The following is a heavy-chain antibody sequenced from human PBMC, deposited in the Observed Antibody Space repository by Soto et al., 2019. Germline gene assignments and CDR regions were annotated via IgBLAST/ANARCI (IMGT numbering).Heavy chain of an antibody. CDR1: GFTFSSYW. CDR3: ARALPLRPFDGGAFDI. CDR2: IKQDGSEK. D-gene: IGHD3-16*01. Sequence: GGSLRLSCAASGFTFSSYWMSWVRQAPGKGLEWVANIKQDGSEKYYVDSVKGRFTISRDNAKNSLYLQMNSLRAEDTAVYYCARALPLRPFDGGAFDIWGQGTMVTVSS. J-gene: IGHJ3*02. V-gene: IGHV3-7*01.